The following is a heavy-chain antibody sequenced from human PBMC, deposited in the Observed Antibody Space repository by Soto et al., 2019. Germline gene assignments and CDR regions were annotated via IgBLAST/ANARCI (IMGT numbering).Heavy chain of an antibody. CDR2: IIPIFGTA. CDR1: GGTFSSYA. J-gene: IGHJ5*02. CDR3: ARVYYYDSSGYYNWFDP. V-gene: IGHV1-69*06. Sequence: SVKVSCKASGGTFSSYAISWVRQAPGQGLEWMGGIIPIFGTANYAQKFQGRVTITADKSTSTAYMELSSLRSEDTAVYYCARVYYYDSSGYYNWFDPWGQGTLVTVSS. D-gene: IGHD3-22*01.